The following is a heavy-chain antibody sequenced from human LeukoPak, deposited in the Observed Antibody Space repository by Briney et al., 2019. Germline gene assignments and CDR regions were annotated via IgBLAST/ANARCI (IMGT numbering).Heavy chain of an antibody. CDR1: GFTVSGNY. Sequence: GGSLRLSCAASGFTVSGNYMGWVRQAPGKGLEWVSVIYSGGSTYYADSVKGRFTISRDNSKNTLYLQMNSLGAEDTAVYYCARDGDYYYMDVWGKGTTVTVSS. D-gene: IGHD3-16*01. V-gene: IGHV3-53*01. CDR2: IYSGGST. J-gene: IGHJ6*03. CDR3: ARDGDYYYMDV.